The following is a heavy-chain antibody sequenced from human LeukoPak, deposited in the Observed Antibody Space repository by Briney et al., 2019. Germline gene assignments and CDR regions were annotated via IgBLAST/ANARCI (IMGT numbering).Heavy chain of an antibody. CDR2: INTDGNIT. J-gene: IGHJ4*02. V-gene: IGHV3-74*01. CDR1: GFSFSNDW. D-gene: IGHD2-15*01. CDR3: ARELSGSISRHFDF. Sequence: PGGSPRLSSAASGFSFSNDWMHWVRQAPGKGPVWVSRINTDGNITTYADSVKGRFSISRDNAMNALYLQMNSLRAEDTAVFYCARELSGSISRHFDFWGQGTLVTVSS.